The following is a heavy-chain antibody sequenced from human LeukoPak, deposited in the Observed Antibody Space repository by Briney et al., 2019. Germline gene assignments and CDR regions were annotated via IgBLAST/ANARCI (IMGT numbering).Heavy chain of an antibody. J-gene: IGHJ6*02. V-gene: IGHV3-72*01. CDR2: TRDKANSYTT. Sequence: GGSLRLSCAASGFTFSTFPVHWVRQAPGKGLEWIGRTRDKANSYTTEYAASVKGRYTISRDDSKSSLYLQMNSLKMEDTAVYYCARGASSASPYYYHGLDVWGQGTTVTVSS. D-gene: IGHD2-2*01. CDR3: ARGASSASPYYYHGLDV. CDR1: GFTFSTFP.